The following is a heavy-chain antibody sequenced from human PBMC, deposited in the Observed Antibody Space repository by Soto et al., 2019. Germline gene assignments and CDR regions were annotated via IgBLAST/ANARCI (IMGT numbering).Heavy chain of an antibody. D-gene: IGHD3-22*01. CDR2: IDPSDSDT. CDR3: ESYISDYGMDC. CDR1: GYSFTNYW. Sequence: GESLKISCKGSGYSFTNYWIGWVRQMPGKGLEWMGSIDPSDSDTKYNPSFQGHVTISADKSITTTYLQWTSLKASDTAMYYCESYISDYGMDCWGQGTTVTLAS. J-gene: IGHJ6*02. V-gene: IGHV5-51*01.